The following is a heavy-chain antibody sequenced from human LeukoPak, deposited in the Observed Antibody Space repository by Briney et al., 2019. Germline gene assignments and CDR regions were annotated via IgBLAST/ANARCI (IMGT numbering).Heavy chain of an antibody. Sequence: GASVKVSCKASGGTFSSYAISWVRQAPGQGLEWMGRIIPILGIANYAQKFQGRVTITADKSTSTAYMELSSLRSEDTAAYYCARDHGLYSGYDSGDFDYWGQGTLVTVSS. J-gene: IGHJ4*02. CDR2: IIPILGIA. D-gene: IGHD5-12*01. V-gene: IGHV1-69*04. CDR1: GGTFSSYA. CDR3: ARDHGLYSGYDSGDFDY.